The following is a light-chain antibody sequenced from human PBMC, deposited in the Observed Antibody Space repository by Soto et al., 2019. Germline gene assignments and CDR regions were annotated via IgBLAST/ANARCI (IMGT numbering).Light chain of an antibody. CDR1: QSVDIN. J-gene: IGKJ5*01. CDR2: GAS. Sequence: EIVLTQSPATLSVSPGERVTLSCRASQSVDINLAWYQQKPGQAPRLLMFGASSRATGIPDRFSGSGSGTDFTLTIYRLEPEDFAVYYCQQSGYSPITFGQGTRLEIK. V-gene: IGKV3-20*01. CDR3: QQSGYSPIT.